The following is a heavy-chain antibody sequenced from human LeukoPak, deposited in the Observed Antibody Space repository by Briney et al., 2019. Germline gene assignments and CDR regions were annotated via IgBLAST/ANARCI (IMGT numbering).Heavy chain of an antibody. CDR2: ISAYNGNT. CDR1: GYTFTSYG. J-gene: IGHJ4*02. Sequence: GASVKVSCKASGYTFTSYGISWVRQAPGQGLEWMGWISAYNGNTNYAQKLQGRVTMTTDTSTSTAYMELRSLRSDDTAVYYCARDPAGYSYGYGPDYWGQGTLVTVSS. D-gene: IGHD5-18*01. CDR3: ARDPAGYSYGYGPDY. V-gene: IGHV1-18*01.